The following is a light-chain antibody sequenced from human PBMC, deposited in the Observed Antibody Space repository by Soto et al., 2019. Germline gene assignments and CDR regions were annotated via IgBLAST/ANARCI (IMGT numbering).Light chain of an antibody. CDR1: QSVSST. J-gene: IGKJ1*01. Sequence: EIVMTQSPATLSVSPGERATLSCRASQSVSSTLAGYQQKPGQAPRLLIYGASTRANGIPARFSGSGSGTEFTLTIRGLQSEGFAVFCCQQCNIWWTFGQGAKVEI. V-gene: IGKV3-15*01. CDR2: GAS. CDR3: QQCNIWWT.